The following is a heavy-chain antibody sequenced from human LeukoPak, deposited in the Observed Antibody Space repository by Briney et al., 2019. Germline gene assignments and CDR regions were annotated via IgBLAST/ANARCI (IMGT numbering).Heavy chain of an antibody. V-gene: IGHV4-30-2*01. CDR3: ARVGWYYYDSSGYSDSV. Sequence: SQTLSLTCAVSGGSISSGGYSWRWIRQPPGKGLEWIGYIYHSGSTYYNPSLKSRVTISVDRSKNQFSLKLSSVTAADTAVYYCARVGWYYYDSSGYSDSVWGQGTTVTVSS. CDR1: GGSISSGGYS. CDR2: IYHSGST. D-gene: IGHD3-22*01. J-gene: IGHJ6*02.